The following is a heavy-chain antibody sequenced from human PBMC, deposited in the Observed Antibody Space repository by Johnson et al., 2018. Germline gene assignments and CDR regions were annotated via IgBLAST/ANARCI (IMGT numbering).Heavy chain of an antibody. CDR3: AKEGDI. CDR2: IRGSGDFT. CDR1: GFIFSTYA. V-gene: IGHV3-23*04. J-gene: IGHJ3*02. Sequence: VQLVESGGGLVQPGGSLRLSCAASGFIFSTYAMSWVRQAPGKGLEWVSMIRGSGDFTYYADSVKGRFTVSRDNSKNTVYVQMNNLRAEDTAVYYCAKEGDIWGQGTMVIVSS.